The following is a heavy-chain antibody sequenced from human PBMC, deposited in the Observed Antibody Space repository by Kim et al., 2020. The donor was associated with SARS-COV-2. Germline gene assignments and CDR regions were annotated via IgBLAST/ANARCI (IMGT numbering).Heavy chain of an antibody. CDR3: ARTYDFWSGFVRPFDY. Sequence: GGSLRLSCAASGFTFSSYWMSWVRQAPGKGLEWVANIKQDGSEKYYVDSVKGRFTISRDNAKNSLYLQMNSLRAEDTAVYYCARTYDFWSGFVRPFDYWGQGTLVTVSS. CDR2: IKQDGSEK. J-gene: IGHJ4*02. V-gene: IGHV3-7*03. D-gene: IGHD3-3*01. CDR1: GFTFSSYW.